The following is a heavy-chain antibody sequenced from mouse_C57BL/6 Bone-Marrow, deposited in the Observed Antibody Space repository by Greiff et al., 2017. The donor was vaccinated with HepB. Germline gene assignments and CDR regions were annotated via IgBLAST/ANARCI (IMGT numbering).Heavy chain of an antibody. D-gene: IGHD2-4*01. CDR3: TRDGMITDYFDY. CDR1: GFTFSSYA. CDR2: ISSGGDYI. Sequence: VQLVESGEGLVKPGGSLKLSCAASGFTFSSYAMSWVRQTPEKRLEWVAYISSGGDYIYYADTVKGRFTISRDNARNTLYLQMSSLKSEDTAMYYCTRDGMITDYFDYWGQGTTLTVSS. V-gene: IGHV5-9-1*02. J-gene: IGHJ2*01.